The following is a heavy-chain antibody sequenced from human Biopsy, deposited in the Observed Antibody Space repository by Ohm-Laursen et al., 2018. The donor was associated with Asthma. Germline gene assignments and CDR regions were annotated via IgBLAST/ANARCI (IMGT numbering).Heavy chain of an antibody. CDR1: GFTLSDYY. J-gene: IGHJ4*02. D-gene: IGHD3-22*01. Sequence: SLRLSCAASGFTLSDYYMTWIRQAPGKGLERVSYIDKSSNSIYYGDSVKGRFTISRDNAKNLLYLQMNSLRADDTAVYFCARLAYYDRSGTHYFDHWGQGNLVTVSS. CDR3: ARLAYYDRSGTHYFDH. CDR2: IDKSSNSI. V-gene: IGHV3-11*01.